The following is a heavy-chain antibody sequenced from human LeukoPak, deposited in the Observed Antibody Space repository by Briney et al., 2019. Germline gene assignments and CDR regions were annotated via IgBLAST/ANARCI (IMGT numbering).Heavy chain of an antibody. CDR3: ARESSPGYSYGYPLAY. CDR1: GFTFNNYA. Sequence: GGSLRLACAASGFTFNNYAMTWVRQVPGKGLEWVSAITGSGASTYYADSVKGRFTISRDNSKNTLYLQMTSLRADDTAVYYCARESSPGYSYGYPLAYWGQGTLVTVSS. D-gene: IGHD5-18*01. CDR2: ITGSGAST. V-gene: IGHV3-23*01. J-gene: IGHJ4*02.